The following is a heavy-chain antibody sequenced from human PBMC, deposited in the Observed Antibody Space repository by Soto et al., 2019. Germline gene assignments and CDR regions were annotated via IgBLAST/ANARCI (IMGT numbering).Heavy chain of an antibody. Sequence: SETLSLTCAVSSGSISSSNWWSWVRQPPGKGLEWIGEIYHSGSTNYNPSLKSRVTISVDKSKNQFSLKLSSVTAADTAVYYCARSSLHLGELSLYPVDAFDIWGQGTMVTVS. CDR1: SGSISSSNW. D-gene: IGHD3-16*02. CDR3: ARSSLHLGELSLYPVDAFDI. J-gene: IGHJ3*02. CDR2: IYHSGST. V-gene: IGHV4-4*02.